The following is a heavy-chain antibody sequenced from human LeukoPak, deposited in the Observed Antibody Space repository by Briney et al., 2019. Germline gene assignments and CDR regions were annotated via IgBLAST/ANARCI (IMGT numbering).Heavy chain of an antibody. J-gene: IGHJ4*02. CDR3: ARGRVYYYGSGRRDFDY. V-gene: IGHV4-34*01. CDR2: INHSGST. Sequence: SETLSLTCAAYGGSFSGYYWSWIRQPPGKGLEWIGEINHSGSTNYNPSLKSRVTISVDTSKNQFSLKLSSVTAADTAVYYCARGRVYYYGSGRRDFDYWGQGTLVTVSS. CDR1: GGSFSGYY. D-gene: IGHD3-10*01.